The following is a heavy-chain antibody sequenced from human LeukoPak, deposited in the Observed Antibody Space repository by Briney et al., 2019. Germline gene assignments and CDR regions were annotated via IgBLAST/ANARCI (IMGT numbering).Heavy chain of an antibody. V-gene: IGHV4-34*01. CDR3: ARGLYYYGSGSYYY. J-gene: IGHJ4*02. CDR1: GGSFSGYY. Sequence: PSETLSLTCAVYGGSFSGYYWSWNRQPPGKGLEWVGEINHSGSTNYNPSLKSRVTISVDTSKNQFSLKLSSVTAADTAVYYCARGLYYYGSGSYYYWGQGTLVTVSS. D-gene: IGHD3-10*01. CDR2: INHSGST.